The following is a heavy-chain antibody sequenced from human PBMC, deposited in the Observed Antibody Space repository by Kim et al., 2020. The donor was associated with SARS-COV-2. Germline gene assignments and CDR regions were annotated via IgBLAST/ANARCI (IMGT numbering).Heavy chain of an antibody. J-gene: IGHJ6*02. V-gene: IGHV6-1*01. D-gene: IGHD6-13*01. Sequence: DYAVPGKSRMNITPDQSKNQFSLQLNSVTPEDTAVYYCARLRIAAAGGMDVWGQGTTVTVSS. CDR3: ARLRIAAAGGMDV.